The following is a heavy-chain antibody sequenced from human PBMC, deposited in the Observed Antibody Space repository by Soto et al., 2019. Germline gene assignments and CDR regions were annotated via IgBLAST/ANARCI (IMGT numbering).Heavy chain of an antibody. CDR2: VDPSDSYT. CDR1: GYSFTSYW. CDR3: ARSYYSNSAFDI. J-gene: IGHJ3*02. Sequence: GESLKISCKGSGYSFTSYWISWVRQMPGKGLEWMGRVDPSDSYTNYSPSFQGHVTISADKSISTAYLQWSSLKASDTAMYYCARSYYSNSAFDIWGQGTMVTVSS. D-gene: IGHD1-26*01. V-gene: IGHV5-10-1*01.